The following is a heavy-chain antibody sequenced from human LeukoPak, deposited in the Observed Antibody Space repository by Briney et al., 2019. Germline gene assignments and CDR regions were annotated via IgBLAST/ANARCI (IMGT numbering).Heavy chain of an antibody. CDR3: ARGDDSSAYRPSDF. J-gene: IGHJ4*02. CDR1: GFTFSSYS. CDR2: ISSSSSYI. V-gene: IGHV3-21*01. D-gene: IGHD3-22*01. Sequence: GGSLRLSCAASGFTFSSYSMNWVRQAPGKGLEWVSSISSSSSYIYYADSVKGRFTISRDNAKNSLYLEMNSLRAEDTAVYYCARGDDSSAYRPSDFWGQGTLVTVSS.